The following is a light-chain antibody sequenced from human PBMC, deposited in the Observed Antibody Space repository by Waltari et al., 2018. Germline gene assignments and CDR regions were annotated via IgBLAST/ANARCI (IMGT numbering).Light chain of an antibody. V-gene: IGLV2-23*02. Sequence: QSALTQPASVSGSPGQSITISCTGTHSAIGKYDLVSWYQQHPGKAPKLLIYEVTQPPSGVSNHFSGSKSGNTASLTISGLQPEDEANYYCCSFTDTSIWVFGGGTKLTVL. J-gene: IGLJ3*02. CDR3: CSFTDTSIWV. CDR1: HSAIGKYDL. CDR2: EVT.